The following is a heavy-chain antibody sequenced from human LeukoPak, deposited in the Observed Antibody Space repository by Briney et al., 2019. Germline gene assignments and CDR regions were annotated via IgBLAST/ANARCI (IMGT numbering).Heavy chain of an antibody. CDR2: ISSSGRLM. D-gene: IGHD1-14*01. CDR3: ARDTNNGLDV. Sequence: GGSLRLSCAASGFTFSDYYINWIRQAPGKGLEWVSHISSSGRLMQYADSVKGRFTITRANAQNFMSLQMNSLKPEDTAVYYWARDTNNGLDVWGRGTTVTVSS. CDR1: GFTFSDYY. J-gene: IGHJ6*02. V-gene: IGHV3-11*01.